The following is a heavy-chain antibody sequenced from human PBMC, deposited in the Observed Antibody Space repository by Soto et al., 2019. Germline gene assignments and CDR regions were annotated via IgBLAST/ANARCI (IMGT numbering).Heavy chain of an antibody. D-gene: IGHD6-19*01. CDR1: GYTFTSYG. CDR2: INSYNGNT. J-gene: IGHJ5*02. CDR3: AREPVARIWLDP. V-gene: IGHV1-18*01. Sequence: ASVKVSCKASGYTFTSYGISWVRQAPGQGLEWMGWINSYNGNTNYAQKLQGRVTMTTDTSTSTAYMELRSLRSDDTAVYYCAREPVARIWLDPWGQGTLVTVSS.